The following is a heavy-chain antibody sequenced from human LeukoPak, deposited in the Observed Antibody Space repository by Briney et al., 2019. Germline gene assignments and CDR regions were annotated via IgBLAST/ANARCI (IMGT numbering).Heavy chain of an antibody. V-gene: IGHV1-69*05. J-gene: IGHJ5*02. CDR3: ARGYSSSWYSNWLDP. D-gene: IGHD6-13*01. CDR2: IIPIFGTA. Sequence: GASVKVSCKASGGTFSSYAISWVRQAPGQGLEWMGRIIPIFGTANYAQKFQGRVTITTDESTSTAYMELSSLRSEDTAVYYCARGYSSSWYSNWLDPWGQGTLVTVSS. CDR1: GGTFSSYA.